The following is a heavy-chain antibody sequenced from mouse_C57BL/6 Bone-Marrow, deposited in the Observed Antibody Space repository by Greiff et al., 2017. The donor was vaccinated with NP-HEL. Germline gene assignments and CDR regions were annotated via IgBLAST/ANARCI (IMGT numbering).Heavy chain of an antibody. J-gene: IGHJ4*01. CDR1: GFTFSSYA. Sequence: LVESGGGLVKPGGSLKLSCAASGFTFSSYAMSWVRQTPEKRLEWVATISDGGSYTYYPDNVKGRFTISRDNAKNNRYLQMSRLKSEDTAMYYCARDWYGNYDAMDYWGQGTSVTVSS. D-gene: IGHD2-10*02. V-gene: IGHV5-4*01. CDR3: ARDWYGNYDAMDY. CDR2: ISDGGSYT.